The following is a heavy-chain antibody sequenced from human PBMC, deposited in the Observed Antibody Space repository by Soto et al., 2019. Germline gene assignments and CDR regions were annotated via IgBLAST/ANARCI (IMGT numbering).Heavy chain of an antibody. D-gene: IGHD2-15*01. V-gene: IGHV3-15*07. Sequence: GGPLRLSCAPSGFPFSNSWINWVRHVPGKGREGVGRIKSRALGGTTDFAAPVRGRFAITRDASRNVAYIQRNTLHTEDTPVYYCTPDSYSSMVVVRFAYWGNGSLVPV. CDR3: TPDSYSSMVVVRFAY. CDR1: GFPFSNSW. J-gene: IGHJ4*01. CDR2: IKSRALGGTT.